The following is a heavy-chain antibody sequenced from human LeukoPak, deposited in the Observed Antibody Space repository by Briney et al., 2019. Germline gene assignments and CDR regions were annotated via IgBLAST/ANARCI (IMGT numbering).Heavy chain of an antibody. CDR2: INHSGST. CDR1: GGSLSGYY. Sequence: SETLSLTCAVYGGSLSGYYWSWIRQPPGKGLEWIGEINHSGSTNYNPSLKSRVTISVDTSKNQFSLKLSSVTAADTVVYYCARGYSTVTTLALWGQGTLVTVSS. CDR3: ARGYSTVTTLAL. V-gene: IGHV4-34*01. D-gene: IGHD4-17*01. J-gene: IGHJ4*02.